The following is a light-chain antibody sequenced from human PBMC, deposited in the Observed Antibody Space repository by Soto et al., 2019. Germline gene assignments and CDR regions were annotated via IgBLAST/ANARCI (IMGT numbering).Light chain of an antibody. CDR3: QQLNNYPLT. Sequence: IQLTQSPSSLSASVGDRVTITCRASQGISSFLAWYQQKPGTAPKLLIYAASTLESGVPLRFSGSGSGTYFTLTISTLQPEDFATYYCQQLNNYPLTFGGGTKVEIK. J-gene: IGKJ4*01. V-gene: IGKV1-9*01. CDR1: QGISSF. CDR2: AAS.